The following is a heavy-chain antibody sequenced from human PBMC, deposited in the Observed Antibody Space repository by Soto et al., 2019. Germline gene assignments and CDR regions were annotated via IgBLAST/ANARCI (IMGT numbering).Heavy chain of an antibody. V-gene: IGHV1-24*01. CDR1: GSPLSEIS. Sequence: GASVKVSFKVSGSPLSEISMHWVRQAPGKGLEWMGGYDPEEDETAYAQKFRGRVSMTKDTSTDTAYMELSSLRSEDTAVYYCATTPYSSGYQFDFWGQGTLVTVS. J-gene: IGHJ4*02. CDR3: ATTPYSSGYQFDF. CDR2: YDPEEDET. D-gene: IGHD6-19*01.